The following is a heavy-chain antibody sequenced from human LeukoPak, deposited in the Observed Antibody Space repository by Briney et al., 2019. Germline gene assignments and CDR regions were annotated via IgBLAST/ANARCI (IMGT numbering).Heavy chain of an antibody. J-gene: IGHJ3*02. D-gene: IGHD2-2*03. Sequence: PGGSLRLSCAASGFTFDNYGIGWVRQAPGEGLEWVSGISGSGGRIYYADSVKGRFTISRDNSKNTLFLQLNSLGVEDTATYYCAIPTCSGSGYCSTSDPFHTWGQGTMVTVSS. CDR2: ISGSGGRI. CDR3: AIPTCSGSGYCSTSDPFHT. CDR1: GFTFDNYG. V-gene: IGHV3-23*01.